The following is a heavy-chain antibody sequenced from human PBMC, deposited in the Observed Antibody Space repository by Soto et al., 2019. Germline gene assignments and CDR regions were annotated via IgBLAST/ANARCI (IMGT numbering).Heavy chain of an antibody. CDR1: GYTFTGYY. D-gene: IGHD6-6*01. V-gene: IGHV1-2*04. CDR2: INPNSGGT. J-gene: IGHJ6*03. CDR3: ARDRTSSGPSSSHYYMDV. Sequence: GASVKVSCKASGYTFTGYYMQWVRQAPGQGLEWMGWINPNSGGTNYAQKFQGWVTMTRDTSISTAYMELSRLRSDDTAVYYCARDRTSSGPSSSHYYMDVWGKGTTVTVLL.